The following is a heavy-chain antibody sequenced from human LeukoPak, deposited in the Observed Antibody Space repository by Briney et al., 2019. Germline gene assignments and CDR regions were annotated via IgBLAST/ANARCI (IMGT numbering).Heavy chain of an antibody. D-gene: IGHD6-19*01. V-gene: IGHV4-59*08. CDR1: GGSISSYY. J-gene: IGHJ3*02. CDR2: MYDSGST. CDR3: ARHSGQTGGAFGI. Sequence: SEALSLTCTVSGGSISSYYWGWIRQPPGKGLEWIGYMYDSGSTNYNPSLKSRVTISVDTSKNQFSLKLRSVTAADTAVYYCARHSGQTGGAFGIWGQGTMVTVSS.